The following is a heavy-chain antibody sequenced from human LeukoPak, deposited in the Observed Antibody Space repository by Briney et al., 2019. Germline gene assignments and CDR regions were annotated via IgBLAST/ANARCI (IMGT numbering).Heavy chain of an antibody. Sequence: SETLSLTCTVSGGSISSYYWSWIRQPAGKGLEWIGRIYTSGSTNYNPSLKSRVTMSVDTSKNQFSLKLSSVTAADTAVYYCAREVVRGVIITPRYYMDVWGKGTTVTISS. CDR1: GGSISSYY. D-gene: IGHD3-10*01. CDR3: AREVVRGVIITPRYYMDV. J-gene: IGHJ6*03. V-gene: IGHV4-4*07. CDR2: IYTSGST.